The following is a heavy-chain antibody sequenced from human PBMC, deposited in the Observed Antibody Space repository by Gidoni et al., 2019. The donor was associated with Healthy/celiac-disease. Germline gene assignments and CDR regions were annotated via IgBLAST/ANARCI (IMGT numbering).Heavy chain of an antibody. J-gene: IGHJ4*02. D-gene: IGHD6-13*01. CDR3: ARKGRVAAAGSYYFDY. CDR2: IYPGDSDT. CDR1: GYSFTSYW. Sequence: EVQLVQSGAEVKKPGESLKISCKGSGYSFTSYWIGWVRQMPGKGLEWMGIIYPGDSDTRYSPSFQGQVTISADKSISTAYLQWSSLKASDTAMYYCARKGRVAAAGSYYFDYWGQGTLVTVSS. V-gene: IGHV5-51*01.